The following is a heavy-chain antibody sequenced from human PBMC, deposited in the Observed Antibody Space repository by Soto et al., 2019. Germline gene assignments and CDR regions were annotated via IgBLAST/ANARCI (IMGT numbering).Heavy chain of an antibody. CDR2: IYYSGST. D-gene: IGHD6-13*01. J-gene: IGHJ5*02. CDR3: ARGTWGSWYWFDP. Sequence: QVQLQESGPGLVKPSQTLSLTCTVSGGSISSGGYYWSWIRQHPGKGLEWIGYIYYSGSTYYNPSLKSRVTISVDTSKNQFSLKLSSVTAADTAAYYCARGTWGSWYWFDPWGQGTLVTVSS. V-gene: IGHV4-31*03. CDR1: GGSISSGGYY.